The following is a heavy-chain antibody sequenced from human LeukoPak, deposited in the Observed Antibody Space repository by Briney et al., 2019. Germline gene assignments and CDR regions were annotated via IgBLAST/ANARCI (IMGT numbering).Heavy chain of an antibody. Sequence: SETLSLTCTVSGGSISSYYWTWIRQPAGKGLEWIGRISASGSTNYNPSLNSRVTMSVDTSKNQFSLKLTSVTAADTAVYYCAREGRGSHSGYWGQGTLVTVSS. CDR2: ISASGST. J-gene: IGHJ4*02. V-gene: IGHV4-4*07. CDR1: GGSISSYY. CDR3: AREGRGSHSGY. D-gene: IGHD3-16*01.